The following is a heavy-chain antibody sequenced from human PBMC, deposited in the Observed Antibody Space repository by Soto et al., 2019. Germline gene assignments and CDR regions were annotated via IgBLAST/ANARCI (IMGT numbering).Heavy chain of an antibody. D-gene: IGHD6-13*01. V-gene: IGHV3-13*01. CDR2: IGTAGDT. J-gene: IGHJ6*03. CDR3: ARALTSSWSFYYYMDV. CDR1: GFTFSSYD. Sequence: EVQLVESGGGLVQPGGSLRLSCAASGFTFSSYDMHWVRQATGKGLEWVSAIGTAGDTYYPGSVKGRFTISRENAKNSLYLQMNSLRAGDTAVYYCARALTSSWSFYYYMDVWGKGTTVTVSS.